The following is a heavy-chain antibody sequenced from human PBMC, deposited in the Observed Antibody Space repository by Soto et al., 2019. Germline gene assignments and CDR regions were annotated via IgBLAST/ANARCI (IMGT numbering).Heavy chain of an antibody. D-gene: IGHD2-2*01. CDR2: IDPSDSYT. J-gene: IGHJ6*02. Sequence: GESLKISCKGSGYSFPSYRISWVRQTPGKGLEWMGRIDPSDSYTNYSPSFQGHVTISVDKSINTAYLQWISLKASDTAMYYCARHYQPLYYYYGMDVWGQGTTVTVSS. V-gene: IGHV5-10-1*01. CDR3: ARHYQPLYYYYGMDV. CDR1: GYSFPSYR.